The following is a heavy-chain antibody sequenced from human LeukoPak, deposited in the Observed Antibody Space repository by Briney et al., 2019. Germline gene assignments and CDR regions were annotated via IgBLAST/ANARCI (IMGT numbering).Heavy chain of an antibody. J-gene: IGHJ2*01. Sequence: GESLKISCKGSGNSFTSYWIGWVRQIPGKGLEWMGIIYPGDSDTRYSPSFQGQVTISADKSISTAYLQWSSLKASDTATYYCARRIHTKDCWYFDLWGRGTLVTVSS. D-gene: IGHD2-15*01. CDR2: IYPGDSDT. CDR3: ARRIHTKDCWYFDL. CDR1: GNSFTSYW. V-gene: IGHV5-51*01.